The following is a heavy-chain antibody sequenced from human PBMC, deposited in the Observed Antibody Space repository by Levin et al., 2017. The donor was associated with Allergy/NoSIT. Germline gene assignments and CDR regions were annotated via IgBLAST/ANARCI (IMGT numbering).Heavy chain of an antibody. Sequence: GGSLRLSCVASGFPFSDYDMHWVRQATGKGLEWVSAIDTGGNTYSPGSVKGRFTVSRENARNSLYLQMNSLRAGDTAVYFCVREGGGDSDIDPLDHWGQGTLVTVSP. CDR2: IDTGGNT. J-gene: IGHJ4*02. D-gene: IGHD3-16*01. CDR1: GFPFSDYD. V-gene: IGHV3-13*04. CDR3: VREGGGDSDIDPLDH.